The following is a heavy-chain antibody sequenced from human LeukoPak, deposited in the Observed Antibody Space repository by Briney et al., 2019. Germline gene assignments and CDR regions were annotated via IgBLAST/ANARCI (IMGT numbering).Heavy chain of an antibody. CDR3: AKESTSYSRGWYYDY. D-gene: IGHD6-19*01. CDR1: GVTFSTYG. J-gene: IGHJ4*02. V-gene: IGHV3-30*18. Sequence: GGSLRLSCAASGVTFSTYGMHWVRQAPGQGLEWVAVISYDGSNKYYADSVKGRFTISRDNSNNTLYLQMNSLRAEDTAVYYCAKESTSYSRGWYYDYWGQGTLVTVSS. CDR2: ISYDGSNK.